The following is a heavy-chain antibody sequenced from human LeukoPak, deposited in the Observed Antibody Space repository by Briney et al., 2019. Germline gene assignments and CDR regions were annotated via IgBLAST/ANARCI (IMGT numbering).Heavy chain of an antibody. D-gene: IGHD6-13*01. CDR1: GGSISSYY. V-gene: IGHV4-4*07. CDR2: IYTSGST. CDR3: ARGGREIAAAEYYYYGMDV. Sequence: KASQTLSLTCTVSGGSISSYYWSWIRQPAGKGLEWIGRIYTSGSTNYNPSLKSRVTMSVDTSKNQFSLKLSSVTAADTAVYYCARGGREIAAAEYYYYGMDVWGQGTTVTVSS. J-gene: IGHJ6*02.